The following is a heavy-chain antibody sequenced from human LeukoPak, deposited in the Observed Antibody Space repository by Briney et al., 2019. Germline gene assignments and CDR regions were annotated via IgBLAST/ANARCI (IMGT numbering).Heavy chain of an antibody. CDR2: INSDGSST. J-gene: IGHJ3*02. CDR1: GFTFSSYW. Sequence: PGGSLRLSCAASGFTFSSYWMHWFRQAPGKGLVWVSRINSDGSSTSYADSVKGRFTISRDNAKNTLYLQMNSLRAEDTAVYYCSAGTESDAFDIWGQGTMVTVSS. CDR3: SAGTESDAFDI. V-gene: IGHV3-74*01. D-gene: IGHD6-13*01.